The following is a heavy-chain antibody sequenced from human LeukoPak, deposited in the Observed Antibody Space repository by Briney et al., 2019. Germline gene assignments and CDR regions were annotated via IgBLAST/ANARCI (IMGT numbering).Heavy chain of an antibody. CDR2: IIPIFGTA. CDR1: GGTFSSYA. CDR3: ARGVVTPGLNPAELDI. V-gene: IGHV1-69*06. J-gene: IGHJ3*02. Sequence: ASVKVSCKASGGTFSSYAISWVRQAPGQGLEWMGGIIPIFGTANYAQKFQGRVTITADKSTSTAYMELSSLRSEDTAVYYCARGVVTPGLNPAELDIWGQGTMVTVSS. D-gene: IGHD4-23*01.